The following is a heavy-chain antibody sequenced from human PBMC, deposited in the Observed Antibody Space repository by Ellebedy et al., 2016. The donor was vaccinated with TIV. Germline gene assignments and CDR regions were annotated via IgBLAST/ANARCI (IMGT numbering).Heavy chain of an antibody. D-gene: IGHD1-26*01. CDR1: GFPFSSYA. J-gene: IGHJ3*02. CDR3: AKNSGNYVKAFDI. V-gene: IGHV3-23*01. CDR2: ISGSGGST. Sequence: GESLKISXAASGFPFSSYAMSWVRQAPGKGLEWVSGISGSGGSTYYADSVKGRFTVSRDSSKNALYLQMNNLRAEDTALYYCAKNSGNYVKAFDIWGQGTMVTVSS.